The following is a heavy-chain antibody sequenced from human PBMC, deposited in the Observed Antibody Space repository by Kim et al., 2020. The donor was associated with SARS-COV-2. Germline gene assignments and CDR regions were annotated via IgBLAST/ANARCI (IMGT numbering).Heavy chain of an antibody. CDR1: GFTFSSYD. CDR3: ARDHWHYSCMDV. D-gene: IGHD1-7*01. Sequence: GGSLRLSCAASGFTFSSYDMNWVRQAPGKGLEWVAVIWYGGSNKYYADSVKGRFTISRDNSKNTLYLQMNSLRAEDTAVYYCARDHWHYSCMDVWGRG. J-gene: IGHJ6*01. CDR2: IWYGGSNK. V-gene: IGHV3-33*08.